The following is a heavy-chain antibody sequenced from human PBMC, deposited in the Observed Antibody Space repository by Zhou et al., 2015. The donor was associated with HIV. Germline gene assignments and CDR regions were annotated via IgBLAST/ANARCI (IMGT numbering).Heavy chain of an antibody. CDR2: IYADGTT. CDR1: GFTFSNYW. D-gene: IGHD3-9*01. J-gene: IGHJ5*01. CDR3: VTVTGPQRKDWPYFET. V-gene: IGHV3-66*02. Sequence: EVQLVESGGDSVHPGGSLRLSCTASGFTFSNYWMHWVRQVPGKGLEWVSLIYADGTTRYLDSVKERFTISRDTSTNTLFLLMNSLRSEDTAIYYCVTVTGPQRKDWPYFETWGPGTLVTVSP.